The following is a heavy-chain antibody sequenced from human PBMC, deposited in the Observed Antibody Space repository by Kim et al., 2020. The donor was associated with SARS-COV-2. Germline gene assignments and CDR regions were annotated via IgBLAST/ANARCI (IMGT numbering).Heavy chain of an antibody. CDR3: ARDYGDYYYGMDV. D-gene: IGHD4-17*01. V-gene: IGHV3-74*01. J-gene: IGHJ6*02. Sequence: YADSVKGRFTISRDNAKNTLYLQMNSLRAEDTAVYYCARDYGDYYYGMDVWGQGTTVTVSS.